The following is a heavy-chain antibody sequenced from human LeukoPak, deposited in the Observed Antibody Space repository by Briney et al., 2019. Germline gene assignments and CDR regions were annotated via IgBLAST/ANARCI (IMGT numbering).Heavy chain of an antibody. Sequence: SQMLAFSWAIAGDSVASNSAAWNWVSQSPSRGLEWLGRTYYRSKWYNVYAVFVKSRITINPDSSKNQFSLQLNSVTPEDAAVYYCARGSLQRSSSDMIGFDPWGQGTLVTVSS. J-gene: IGHJ5*02. CDR2: TYYRSKWYN. CDR3: ARGSLQRSSSDMIGFDP. CDR1: GDSVASNSAA. V-gene: IGHV6-1*01. D-gene: IGHD6-6*01.